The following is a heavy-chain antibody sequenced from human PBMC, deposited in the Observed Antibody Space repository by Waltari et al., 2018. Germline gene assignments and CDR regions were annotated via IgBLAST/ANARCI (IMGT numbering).Heavy chain of an antibody. CDR3: AREWGVMVGTAAFYFDY. V-gene: IGHV3-21*02. D-gene: IGHD2-15*01. Sequence: EVQLVGSGGGLVKPGGSLRPSGDASGFTCSSYTMHWGRQAPGKGLEWVSSISSGSSYIYYADSVKGRFIISRDNAKNSLYLQMNSLRAEDTAVYYCAREWGVMVGTAAFYFDYWGQGTLVTVSS. CDR1: GFTCSSYT. CDR2: ISSGSSYI. J-gene: IGHJ4*02.